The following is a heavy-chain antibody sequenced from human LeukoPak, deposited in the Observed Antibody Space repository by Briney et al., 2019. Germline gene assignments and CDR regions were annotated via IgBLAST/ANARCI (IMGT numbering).Heavy chain of an antibody. J-gene: IGHJ4*02. CDR3: ARARLLDF. CDR1: GFTFSSSW. CDR2: IRHDEIEK. V-gene: IGHV3-7*01. Sequence: PGGSLRLSCAASGFTFSSSWMTWVRQAPGKGLEWVANIRHDEIEKYYVDSVKGRFTISRDNSENSVSLQMNSLRAEDTAVYYCARARLLDFWGRGTLVTVSS. D-gene: IGHD6-6*01.